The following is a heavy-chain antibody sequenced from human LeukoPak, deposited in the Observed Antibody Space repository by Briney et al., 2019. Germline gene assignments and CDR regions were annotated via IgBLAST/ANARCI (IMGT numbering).Heavy chain of an antibody. V-gene: IGHV1-2*02. CDR1: GYTFTGYY. J-gene: IGHJ4*02. Sequence: GASVKVSCKASGYTFTGYYMHWVRPAPGQGLEWMGWINPNSGGTNYAQKFQGRVTMTRDTSISTAYMELSRLRSDDTAVYYCARVAVPYYYDSSGYLTYFDYWGQGTLVTVSS. CDR2: INPNSGGT. D-gene: IGHD3-22*01. CDR3: ARVAVPYYYDSSGYLTYFDY.